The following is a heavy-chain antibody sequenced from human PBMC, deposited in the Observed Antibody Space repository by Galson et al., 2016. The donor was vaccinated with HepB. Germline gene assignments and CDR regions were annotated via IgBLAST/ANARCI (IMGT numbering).Heavy chain of an antibody. Sequence: QSGAEVKRPGESLKISCKGSGSSFTSYWIGRVRQMPGKGLEWMGIIYPGDSDTRYSPSFRGQVTISADKSISTAYLQWSSLKASDTAMYFCARHRSTVNVDYWGPGTLVTVSS. D-gene: IGHD4-11*01. J-gene: IGHJ4*02. CDR3: ARHRSTVNVDY. V-gene: IGHV5-51*01. CDR2: IYPGDSDT. CDR1: GSSFTSYW.